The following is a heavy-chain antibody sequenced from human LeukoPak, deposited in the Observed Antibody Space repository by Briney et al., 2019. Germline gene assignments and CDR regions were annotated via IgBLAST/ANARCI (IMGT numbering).Heavy chain of an antibody. V-gene: IGHV4-34*01. CDR1: GGSFSGYY. Sequence: PSETLSLTCAVYGGSFSGYYWSWIRQPPGKGLEWIGEINHSGSTNYNPSLKSRVTISVDTSKNQFSLKLSSVTAADTAVYYCARVRTRKSIPGDAFDIWGQGTMVTVSS. J-gene: IGHJ3*02. CDR3: ARVRTRKSIPGDAFDI. D-gene: IGHD3-3*02. CDR2: INHSGST.